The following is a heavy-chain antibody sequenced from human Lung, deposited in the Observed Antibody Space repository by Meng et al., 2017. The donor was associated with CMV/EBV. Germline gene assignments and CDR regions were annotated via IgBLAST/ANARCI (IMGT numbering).Heavy chain of an antibody. V-gene: IGHV4-4*02. D-gene: IGHD6-19*01. J-gene: IGHJ4*02. Sequence: QMKLQGPGPGLVKPSGTLSLTCAVSGGPISISTWWSWVRQPPGKGLEWIGEIYHSGGTNYNPSLRGRVTISLDKSKNQFSLTLRSVTAADTAVYYCARDPYATGWAGWGQGTLVTVSS. CDR3: ARDPYATGWAG. CDR1: GGPISISTW. CDR2: IYHSGGT.